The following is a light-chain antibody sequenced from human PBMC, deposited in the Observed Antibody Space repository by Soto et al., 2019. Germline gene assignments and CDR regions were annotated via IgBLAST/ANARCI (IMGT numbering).Light chain of an antibody. Sequence: SVFAQSPDTLSLSPRERATLSCRASQSVGTYLAWYQQKPGQAPRLLIYGASSRATGIPDRFSGSGSGTDFTLTISRLEPEDFAVYYCQQYVSTPLTFGGGTKVDIK. CDR1: QSVGTY. V-gene: IGKV3-20*01. J-gene: IGKJ4*01. CDR2: GAS. CDR3: QQYVSTPLT.